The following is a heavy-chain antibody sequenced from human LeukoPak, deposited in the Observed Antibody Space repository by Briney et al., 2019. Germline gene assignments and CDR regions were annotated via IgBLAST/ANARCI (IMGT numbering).Heavy chain of an antibody. V-gene: IGHV1-2*02. CDR3: ARDLSGLGELSLDY. CDR2: INPNSGGT. CDR1: GYTFTGYY. Sequence: ASVKVPCKASGYTFTGYYMHWVRQAPGQGLEWMGWINPNSGGTNYAQKFQGRVTMTRDTSISTAYMELSRLRSDDTAVYYCARDLSGLGELSLDYWGQGTLVTVSS. J-gene: IGHJ4*02. D-gene: IGHD3-16*02.